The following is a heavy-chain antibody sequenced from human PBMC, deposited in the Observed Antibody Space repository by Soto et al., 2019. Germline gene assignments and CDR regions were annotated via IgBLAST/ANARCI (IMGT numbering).Heavy chain of an antibody. CDR1: GFTFSSYW. J-gene: IGHJ4*02. Sequence: GGSLRLSCAASGFTFSSYWMSWVRQSPGKGLEWVANIKQDGSEKYYVDSVKGRFTISRGNAKNSLYLQMNSLRAEDTAVYYCARETRGFWSGYSRFDYWGQGTLVTVSS. CDR2: IKQDGSEK. D-gene: IGHD3-3*01. V-gene: IGHV3-7*01. CDR3: ARETRGFWSGYSRFDY.